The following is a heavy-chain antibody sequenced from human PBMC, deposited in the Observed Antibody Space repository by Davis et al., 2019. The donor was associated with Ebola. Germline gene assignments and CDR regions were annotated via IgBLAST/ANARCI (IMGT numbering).Heavy chain of an antibody. CDR2: ISYSGST. Sequence: SETLSLTCTVSGGSVSSGSYYWSWIRQPPGKGLEWIGYISYSGSTNYNTSLKSRVTISIATSKNQFSLKLSSVTAADTAVYYCARVGADCWSGYKSAFDIWGQGTMVTVSS. D-gene: IGHD3-3*01. CDR3: ARVGADCWSGYKSAFDI. J-gene: IGHJ3*02. CDR1: GGSVSSGSYY. V-gene: IGHV4-61*01.